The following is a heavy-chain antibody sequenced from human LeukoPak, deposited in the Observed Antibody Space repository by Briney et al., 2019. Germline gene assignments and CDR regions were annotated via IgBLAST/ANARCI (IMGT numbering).Heavy chain of an antibody. D-gene: IGHD3-10*01. CDR1: GGSISGYY. CDR2: IYTSGST. Sequence: SETLSLTCTVSGGSISGYYWSWIRQPAGKGLEWIGRIYTSGSTNYNPSLKSRVTMSVDTSKNQFSLKLSSVTAADTAVYYCARNPGELLSGPGYYYYMDVWGKGTTVTISS. J-gene: IGHJ6*03. CDR3: ARNPGELLSGPGYYYYMDV. V-gene: IGHV4-4*07.